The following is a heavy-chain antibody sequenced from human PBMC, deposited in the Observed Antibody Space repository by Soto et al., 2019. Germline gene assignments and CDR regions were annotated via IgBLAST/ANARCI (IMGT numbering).Heavy chain of an antibody. J-gene: IGHJ6*02. Sequence: SVKVSCKASGFTFTSSAVQWVRQARGQRLEWIGWIVVGSGNTNYAQKFQERVTITRDMSTSTAYMELSSLRSEDTAVYYCAAEGIQLWLKTYYYYGMDVWGQGTKDTVS. V-gene: IGHV1-58*01. D-gene: IGHD5-18*01. CDR2: IVVGSGNT. CDR3: AAEGIQLWLKTYYYYGMDV. CDR1: GFTFTSSA.